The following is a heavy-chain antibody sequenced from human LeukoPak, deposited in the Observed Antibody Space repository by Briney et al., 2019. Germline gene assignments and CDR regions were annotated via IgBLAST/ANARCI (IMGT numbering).Heavy chain of an antibody. J-gene: IGHJ4*02. V-gene: IGHV5-51*01. D-gene: IGHD5-18*01. CDR2: IYPGDSDT. CDR3: ARHRDRYSYYSYYLDY. Sequence: GESLKISCKGSGYNFTTYWIAWVRQLPGKGLEWMGIIYPGDSDTRYSPSFQGQVTISADKSITTAYLQWSSLKASDTAMYYCARHRDRYSYYSYYLDYLGQGTLVTVSS. CDR1: GYNFTTYW.